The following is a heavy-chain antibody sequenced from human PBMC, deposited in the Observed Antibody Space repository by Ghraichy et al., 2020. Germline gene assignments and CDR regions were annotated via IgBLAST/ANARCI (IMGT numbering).Heavy chain of an antibody. J-gene: IGHJ3*01. CDR3: ARGSPPQSGSYPDAFDF. CDR1: GDSISSSSYY. D-gene: IGHD2-15*01. Sequence: SETLSLSCTVSGDSISSSSYYWGWIRQPPGKGLEWIGSIYFTGSTFYNPSLKSRVTVSLDTSKNQFSLKLSSVTAADTAVYYCARGSPPQSGSYPDAFDFRGKRTMVTVSS. V-gene: IGHV4-39*07. CDR2: IYFTGST.